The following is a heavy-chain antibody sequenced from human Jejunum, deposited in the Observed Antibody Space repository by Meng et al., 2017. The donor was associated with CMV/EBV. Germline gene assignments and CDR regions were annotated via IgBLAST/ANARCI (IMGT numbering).Heavy chain of an antibody. Sequence: YWSWIRQSHGTGLECIGEINDSGTTNYNPSLKSRLTMSADPSQNQFSLRLNSLTAADSAVYFCARGRWVRSPPDKFSNYFDYWGQGSLVTVSS. V-gene: IGHV4-34*01. CDR3: ARGRWVRSPPDKFSNYFDY. D-gene: IGHD4-23*01. CDR1: Y. CDR2: INDSGTT. J-gene: IGHJ4*02.